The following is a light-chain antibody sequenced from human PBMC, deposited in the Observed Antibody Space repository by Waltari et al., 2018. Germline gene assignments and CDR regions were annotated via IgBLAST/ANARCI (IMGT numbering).Light chain of an antibody. CDR3: QQLNSYPLT. CDR1: LGISIY. CDR2: AAS. Sequence: DIQLTQSPSFLSSSVGDRPTITCRSSLGISIYLAWYQVRPGKAPKLLLSAASTLQSGVPSRFSGSGSGTDFTLTISSLQPEDFATYYCQQLNSYPLTFGGGTKLEIK. J-gene: IGKJ4*01. V-gene: IGKV1-9*01.